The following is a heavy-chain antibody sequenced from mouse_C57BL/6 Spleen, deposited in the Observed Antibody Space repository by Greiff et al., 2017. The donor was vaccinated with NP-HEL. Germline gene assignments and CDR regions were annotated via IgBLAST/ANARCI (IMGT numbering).Heavy chain of an antibody. J-gene: IGHJ2*01. V-gene: IGHV1-82*01. Sequence: VQLQQSGPELVKPGASVKISCKASGYAFSSSWMNWVKQRPGKGLEWIGRIYPGDGDTNYNGKFKGKATLTADKSSSTAYMQLSSLTSEDSAVYFCASSRYFDYWGQGTTLTVSS. CDR3: ASSRYFDY. CDR1: GYAFSSSW. D-gene: IGHD1-1*01. CDR2: IYPGDGDT.